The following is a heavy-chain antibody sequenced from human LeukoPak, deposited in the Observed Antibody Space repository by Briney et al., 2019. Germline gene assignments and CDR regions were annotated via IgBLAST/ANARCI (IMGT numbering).Heavy chain of an antibody. CDR2: ISGDGGST. D-gene: IGHD5-18*01. CDR1: GFTFDDYA. J-gene: IGHJ4*02. V-gene: IGHV3-43*02. Sequence: PGGSLRLSCAASGFTFDDYAMHWVRQAPGKGLEWVSHISGDGGSTYYADSVKGRFTISRDNSKNSLYLQMNSLRTGDTALYYCAKDWETALGYWGQGTLVTVSS. CDR3: AKDWETALGY.